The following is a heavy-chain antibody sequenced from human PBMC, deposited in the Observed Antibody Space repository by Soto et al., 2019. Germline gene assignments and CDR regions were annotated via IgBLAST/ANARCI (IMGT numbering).Heavy chain of an antibody. CDR3: AGLWDGY. Sequence: QVQLVQSGAEAKKPGASVKVSCKASGYTFTDYTIHWVRQAPGQRLEWMGWINAGNGNTKYSQRFQGMLTFTKDTSASTAYPELSTLRSGETAVYYCAGLWDGYWGQGTLVDVSS. V-gene: IGHV1-3*01. CDR2: INAGNGNT. D-gene: IGHD1-26*01. CDR1: GYTFTDYT. J-gene: IGHJ4*02.